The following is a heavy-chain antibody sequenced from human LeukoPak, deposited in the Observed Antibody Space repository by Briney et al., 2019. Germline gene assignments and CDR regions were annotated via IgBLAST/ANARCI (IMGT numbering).Heavy chain of an antibody. D-gene: IGHD2-15*01. CDR1: GYTFTGYY. CDR2: INPNSGGT. Sequence: ASVKVSCKASGYTFTGYYTHWVRQAPGQGLEWMGWINPNSGGTNYAQKFQGRVTMTRDTSISTAYMELSRLTSDDTAVYHCARAHCSSGSCLSDLYCMDAWGKGTTVTVSS. CDR3: ARAHCSSGSCLSDLYCMDA. J-gene: IGHJ6*04. V-gene: IGHV1-2*02.